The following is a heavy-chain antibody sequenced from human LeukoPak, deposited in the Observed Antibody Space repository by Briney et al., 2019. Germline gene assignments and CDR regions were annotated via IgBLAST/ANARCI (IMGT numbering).Heavy chain of an antibody. CDR2: FDPEEGDT. V-gene: IGHV1-24*01. CDR3: VTHSGRYYYF. D-gene: IGHD1-26*01. Sequence: ASVKVSCKVSGYTLSQLVMHWVRQSPGKGLEWMGGFDPEEGDTIYAQKFVGRVTMTEDKSTDTVYMELNSLRSEDTAIYYCVTHSGRYYYFWGQGTLVTVSS. CDR1: GYTLSQLV. J-gene: IGHJ4*02.